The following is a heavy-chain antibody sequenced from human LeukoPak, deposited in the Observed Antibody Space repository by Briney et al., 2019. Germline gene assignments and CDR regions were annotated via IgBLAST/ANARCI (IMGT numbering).Heavy chain of an antibody. J-gene: IGHJ2*01. Sequence: GGSLRLSCAASGFTFSGSAMHWVRQASGKGLEWVGRIRSKANSYATAYAASVKGRFTIPRDDSKNTAYLQMNSLKTEDTAVYYCTRHTDYGDYVRYFDLWGRGTLVTVSS. CDR1: GFTFSGSA. V-gene: IGHV3-73*01. D-gene: IGHD4-17*01. CDR2: IRSKANSYAT. CDR3: TRHTDYGDYVRYFDL.